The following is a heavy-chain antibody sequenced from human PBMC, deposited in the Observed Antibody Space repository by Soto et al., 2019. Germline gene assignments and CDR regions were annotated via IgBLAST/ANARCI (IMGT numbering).Heavy chain of an antibody. Sequence: QVQLQESGPGLVKSSETLSLTCTVSGGSVSSEPYYLNWIRQAPGKGLEWIGYFFYTGSPNSNPSLDSRLTMSVDMSNNHFSLTLSAVTAADTASDYWAGGTAGKNVAYWGKRTLVTVSS. CDR2: FFYTGSP. J-gene: IGHJ4*02. CDR3: AGGTAGKNVAY. V-gene: IGHV4-61*03. D-gene: IGHD6-13*01. CDR1: GGSVSSEPYY.